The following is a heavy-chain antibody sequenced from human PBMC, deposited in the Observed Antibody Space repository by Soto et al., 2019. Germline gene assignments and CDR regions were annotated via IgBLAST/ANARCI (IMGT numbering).Heavy chain of an antibody. Sequence: QVQLVESGGGVVQPARSLRVSCAASGFIFSNYAMFWVRQAPGKGLEWVAAISSDGNNKYYADSVKGRLTVSRDNSRNTLYLQMNSLRTEDTAVYYCARKQGPGGSYFEYWGQGTLVTVSS. D-gene: IGHD1-26*01. CDR2: ISSDGNNK. CDR1: GFIFSNYA. CDR3: ARKQGPGGSYFEY. V-gene: IGHV3-30-3*01. J-gene: IGHJ4*02.